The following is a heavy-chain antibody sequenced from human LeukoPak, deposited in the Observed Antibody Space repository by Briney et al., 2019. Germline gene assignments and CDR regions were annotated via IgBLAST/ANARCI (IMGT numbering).Heavy chain of an antibody. D-gene: IGHD6-13*01. J-gene: IGHJ5*02. CDR2: INHSGST. CDR1: GGYISSYY. Sequence: SETLSLTCTVSGGYISSYYWSWIRQPPGKGLEWIGEINHSGSTNYNPSLKSRVTISVDTSKNQFSLKLSSVTAADTAVYYCARGLGTFIAAANWFDPWGQGTLVTVSS. CDR3: ARGLGTFIAAANWFDP. V-gene: IGHV4-34*01.